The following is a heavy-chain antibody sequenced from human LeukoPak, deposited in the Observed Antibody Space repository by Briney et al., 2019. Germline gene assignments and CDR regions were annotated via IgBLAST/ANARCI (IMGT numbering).Heavy chain of an antibody. D-gene: IGHD6-13*01. Sequence: PGGSLRLPCAASGFTFSSYAMIWVRQAPGKGLEWVSGLSGSGGSTYYADSVKGRFTISRDNSKNTLYLQMNSLKPEDTAVYFCAKDSASLSSHFATYFDSWGQGTLVTVSS. CDR3: AKDSASLSSHFATYFDS. J-gene: IGHJ4*02. CDR2: LSGSGGST. CDR1: GFTFSSYA. V-gene: IGHV3-23*01.